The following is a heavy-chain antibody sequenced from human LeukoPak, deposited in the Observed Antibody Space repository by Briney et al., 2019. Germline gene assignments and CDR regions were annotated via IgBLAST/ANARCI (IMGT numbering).Heavy chain of an antibody. Sequence: SETLSLTCTVSGGSISSYYWSWIRQPARKGLEWIGRIYTSGSTNYNPSLKSRVTMSVDTSKNQFSLKLSSVTAADTAVYYCARTRRPPTYSSSFGHFDYWGQGTLVTVSS. CDR2: IYTSGST. CDR1: GGSISSYY. V-gene: IGHV4-4*07. CDR3: ARTRRPPTYSSSFGHFDY. D-gene: IGHD6-6*01. J-gene: IGHJ4*02.